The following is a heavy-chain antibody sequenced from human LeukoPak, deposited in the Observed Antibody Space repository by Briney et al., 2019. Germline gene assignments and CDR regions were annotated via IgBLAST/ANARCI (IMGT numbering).Heavy chain of an antibody. D-gene: IGHD2-21*02. J-gene: IGHJ6*03. CDR1: GGSISSYY. Sequence: PSETLSLTCTVSGGSISSYYWSWIRQPPGKGLEWIGYIYTSGSTNYNPSLKSRVTISVDTSKNQFSPKLSSVTAADTAVYYCARLGGDSHYYYYMDVWGKGTTVTVSS. CDR2: IYTSGST. CDR3: ARLGGDSHYYYYMDV. V-gene: IGHV4-4*09.